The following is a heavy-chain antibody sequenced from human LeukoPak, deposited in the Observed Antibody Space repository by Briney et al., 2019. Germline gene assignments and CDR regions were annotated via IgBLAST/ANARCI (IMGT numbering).Heavy chain of an antibody. CDR3: ARDLVIAVAAPMDV. Sequence: GGSLRLSCAASGFTFSDYYMSWIRQAPGKGLEWVSSISSSSSYIYYADSVKGRFTISRDNAKNSLYLQMNSLRAEDTAVYYCARDLVIAVAAPMDVWGKGTTVTVSS. D-gene: IGHD6-19*01. J-gene: IGHJ6*04. V-gene: IGHV3-11*06. CDR1: GFTFSDYY. CDR2: ISSSSSYI.